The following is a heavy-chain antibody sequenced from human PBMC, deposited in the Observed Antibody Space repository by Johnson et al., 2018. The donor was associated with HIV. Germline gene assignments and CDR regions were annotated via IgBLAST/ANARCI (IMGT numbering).Heavy chain of an antibody. Sequence: VQLVESGGGLVQPGGSLRLSCAASGFTFSSYAMHWVRQAPGKGLEYVSAISSNGGSTSYAHSVKGRFTISRDNSKNTLYLQMGSLRAEDMAVYYCAKTLRSHLHIVVVTAIPRAFDIWGQGTMVTVSS. CDR3: AKTLRSHLHIVVVTAIPRAFDI. D-gene: IGHD2-21*02. J-gene: IGHJ3*02. CDR2: ISSNGGST. CDR1: GFTFSSYA. V-gene: IGHV3-64*01.